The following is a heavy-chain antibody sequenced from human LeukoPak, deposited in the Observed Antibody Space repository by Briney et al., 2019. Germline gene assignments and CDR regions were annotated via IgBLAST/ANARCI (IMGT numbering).Heavy chain of an antibody. CDR3: ARGPYDSSGYYYYYYYMDV. CDR1: GYTFTSYD. D-gene: IGHD3-22*01. J-gene: IGHJ6*03. Sequence: AASVKVSCKASGYTFTSYDINWVRQATGQGLEWMGWMNPNSGNTGYAQKFQGRVTMTRNTSISTAYMELSSLRSEDTAVYYCARGPYDSSGYYYYYYYMDVWGKGTTVTVSS. V-gene: IGHV1-8*01. CDR2: MNPNSGNT.